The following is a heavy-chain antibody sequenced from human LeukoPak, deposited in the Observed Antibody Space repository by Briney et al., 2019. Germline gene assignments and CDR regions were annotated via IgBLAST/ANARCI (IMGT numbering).Heavy chain of an antibody. CDR2: ISGSGGST. Sequence: PGGSLRLSCAASGFTFSSYAMSWVRQAPGKGLEWVSAISGSGGSTYYADSVKGRLTISRDNSKNTLYLQMNSLRAEDTAVYYCAKEVYSSSWYGIYYWGQGTLVTVSS. V-gene: IGHV3-23*01. CDR1: GFTFSSYA. CDR3: AKEVYSSSWYGIYY. D-gene: IGHD6-13*01. J-gene: IGHJ4*02.